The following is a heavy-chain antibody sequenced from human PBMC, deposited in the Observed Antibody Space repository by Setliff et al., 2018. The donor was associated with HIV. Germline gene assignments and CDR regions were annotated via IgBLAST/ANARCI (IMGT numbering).Heavy chain of an antibody. CDR1: GPYSISSGFY. CDR3: ARETNASGSLTAYWYFDL. J-gene: IGHJ2*01. CDR2: IYHCGNT. D-gene: IGHD3-10*01. Sequence: PSETLSLTCAVSGPYSISSGFYWGWIRQPPGKGLEWIGNIYHCGNTNYNPSLKSRITISVDKSKNQFSLKLNSVTAADTAVYYCARETNASGSLTAYWYFDLWGRGTLVTVSS. V-gene: IGHV4-38-2*02.